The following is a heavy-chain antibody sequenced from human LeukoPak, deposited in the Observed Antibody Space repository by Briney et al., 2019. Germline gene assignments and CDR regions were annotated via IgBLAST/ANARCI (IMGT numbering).Heavy chain of an antibody. CDR2: IYPDDSDA. CDR1: GYSFTNYW. V-gene: IGHV5-51*01. J-gene: IGHJ5*02. D-gene: IGHD2-15*01. CDR3: AILTYSVDT. Sequence: NHGESLKISCKASGYSFTNYWIAWVRQMPGKGLEWMGIIYPDDSDARYSPSFQGQVAISADKYISTAYLHWSSLKASDTAMYYCAILTYSVDTWGQGTLVTVSS.